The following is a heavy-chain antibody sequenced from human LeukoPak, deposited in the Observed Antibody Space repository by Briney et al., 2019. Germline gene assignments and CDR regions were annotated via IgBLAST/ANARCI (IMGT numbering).Heavy chain of an antibody. CDR3: ARVNFGGYEDIDF. CDR2: ISGSGGST. V-gene: IGHV3-23*01. CDR1: GFTFSSYG. J-gene: IGHJ4*02. Sequence: GGTLRLSCAASGFTFSSYGMSWVRQAPGKGLEWVSAISGSGGSTYYADSVKGRFTISRDNSKNTLYLQMNSLRAEDTAVYYCARVNFGGYEDIDFWGQGTLVTVSS. D-gene: IGHD5-12*01.